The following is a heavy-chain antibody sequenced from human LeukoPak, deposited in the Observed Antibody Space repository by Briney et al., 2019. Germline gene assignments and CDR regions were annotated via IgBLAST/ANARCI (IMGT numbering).Heavy chain of an antibody. CDR2: IASTGSST. D-gene: IGHD6-13*01. Sequence: GGSLRLSCAASGFTFSNYVMSWVRQAPGKGLEWVSTIASTGSSTYFADSVMGRFTISRDNSKSTLYLQMKSLRAEDTAVYYCAKDRSTAGEYWGQGTLVTVSS. V-gene: IGHV3-23*01. CDR3: AKDRSTAGEY. J-gene: IGHJ4*02. CDR1: GFTFSNYV.